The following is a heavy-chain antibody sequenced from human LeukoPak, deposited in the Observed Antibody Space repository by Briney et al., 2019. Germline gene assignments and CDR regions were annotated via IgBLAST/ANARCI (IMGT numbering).Heavy chain of an antibody. J-gene: IGHJ4*02. Sequence: GGSLRLSCAASGFTFSSYSMNWVRQAPGKGLGWVSSISSSSSYIYYADSVKGRFTISRDNAKNSLYLQMNSLRAEDTAVYYCARDGAAGPLFDYWGQGTLVTVSS. V-gene: IGHV3-21*01. D-gene: IGHD6-19*01. CDR3: ARDGAAGPLFDY. CDR2: ISSSSSYI. CDR1: GFTFSSYS.